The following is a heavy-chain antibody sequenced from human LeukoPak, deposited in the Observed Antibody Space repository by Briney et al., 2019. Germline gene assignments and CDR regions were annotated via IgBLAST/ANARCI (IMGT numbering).Heavy chain of an antibody. CDR2: MNPNRGDT. CDR3: ARGERIVVVPAAKDYYYMDV. Sequence: GASVKVSCKASGYTFTSYDIHWVRQATGQGLEWMGRMNPNRGDTDYAQKFQGRVTMTRDTSISTAYMELSSLRSEDTAVYYCARGERIVVVPAAKDYYYMDVWGKGTTVTVSS. CDR1: GYTFTSYD. D-gene: IGHD2-2*01. J-gene: IGHJ6*03. V-gene: IGHV1-8*01.